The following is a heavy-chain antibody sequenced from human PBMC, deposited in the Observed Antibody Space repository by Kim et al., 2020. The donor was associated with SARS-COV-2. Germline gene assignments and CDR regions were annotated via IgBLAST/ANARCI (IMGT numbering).Heavy chain of an antibody. CDR3: ARLQYTTGWFAFDL. CDR2: VTYSGSTL. V-gene: IGHV3-11*01. J-gene: IGHJ3*01. D-gene: IGHD6-19*01. Sequence: GGSLRLSCAASGFTFSDYYMSWIRQAPGKGLEWVSYVTYSGSTLYYADSVKGRFTISRDDAKNSVFLQMNSLRGEDTAVYYCARLQYTTGWFAFDLWGQG. CDR1: GFTFSDYY.